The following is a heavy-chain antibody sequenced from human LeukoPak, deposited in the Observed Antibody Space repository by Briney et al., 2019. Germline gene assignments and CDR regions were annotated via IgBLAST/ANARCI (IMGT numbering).Heavy chain of an antibody. CDR3: AKDDPDFGVVILFDY. CDR1: GFTFSSYA. D-gene: IGHD3-3*01. CDR2: ISYDGSNK. Sequence: GGSLRLSCAASGFTFSSYAMHWVRQAPGKGLEWVAVISYDGSNKYYADSVKGRFTISRDNSKNTLYLQMNSLRAEDTAVYYCAKDDPDFGVVILFDYWGQGTLVTVSS. V-gene: IGHV3-30-3*01. J-gene: IGHJ4*02.